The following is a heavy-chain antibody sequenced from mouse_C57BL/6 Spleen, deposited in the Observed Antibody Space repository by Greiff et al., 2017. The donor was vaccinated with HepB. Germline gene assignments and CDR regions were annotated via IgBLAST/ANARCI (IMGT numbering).Heavy chain of an antibody. V-gene: IGHV1-82*01. CDR3: AIYYDYEGAY. Sequence: QVQLQQSGPELVKPGASVKISCKASGYAFSSSWMNWVKQRPGKGLEWIGRIYPGDGDTNYNGKFKGKATLTADKSSSTAYMQLSSLTSEDSAVYFCAIYYDYEGAYWGQGTLVTVSA. CDR1: GYAFSSSW. D-gene: IGHD2-4*01. J-gene: IGHJ3*01. CDR2: IYPGDGDT.